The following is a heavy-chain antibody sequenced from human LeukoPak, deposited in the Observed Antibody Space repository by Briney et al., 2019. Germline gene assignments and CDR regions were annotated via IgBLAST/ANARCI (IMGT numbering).Heavy chain of an antibody. CDR1: GFTFSDYY. D-gene: IGHD2-15*01. CDR3: ARDALYCSGGSCYLNWFDP. J-gene: IGHJ5*02. CDR2: IGSSGSTI. V-gene: IGHV3-11*01. Sequence: GGSLRLSCAASGFTFSDYYMSWIRQAPGKGLEWVSYIGSSGSTIYYADSVKGRFTISRDDAKNSLYLQMNSLRAEDTAVYYCARDALYCSGGSCYLNWFDPWGQGTLVTVSS.